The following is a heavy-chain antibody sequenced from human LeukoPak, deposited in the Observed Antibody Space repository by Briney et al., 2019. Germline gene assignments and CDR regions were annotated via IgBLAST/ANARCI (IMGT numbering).Heavy chain of an antibody. CDR2: INQDGSQK. V-gene: IGHV3-7*03. Sequence: GGSLRLSCEVSGFTFSSYWMCWFRQAPGKGLEWVANINQDGSQKFSVDSVKGRFTISRDNAKNSLSLQMNSLRVEDTAVYYCARDWFDGDYDRFDYWGQGTLVTVSS. D-gene: IGHD4-17*01. J-gene: IGHJ4*02. CDR1: GFTFSSYW. CDR3: ARDWFDGDYDRFDY.